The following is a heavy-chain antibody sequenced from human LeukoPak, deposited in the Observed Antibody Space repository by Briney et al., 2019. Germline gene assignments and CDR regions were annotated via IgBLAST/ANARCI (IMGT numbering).Heavy chain of an antibody. J-gene: IGHJ4*02. D-gene: IGHD3-22*01. CDR2: ISGSGGST. CDR3: AKVGPYYYDSSGYLFDY. CDR1: GFTFSSYS. V-gene: IGHV3-23*01. Sequence: GGSLRLPCAASGFTFSSYSMSWVRQAPGKGLEWVSAISGSGGSTYYADSVKGRFTISRDNSKNTLYLQMNSLRAEDTAVYYCAKVGPYYYDSSGYLFDYWGQGTLVTVSS.